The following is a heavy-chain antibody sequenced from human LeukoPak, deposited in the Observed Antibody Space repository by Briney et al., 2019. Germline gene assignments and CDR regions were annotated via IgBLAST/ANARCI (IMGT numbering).Heavy chain of an antibody. Sequence: SQTLSLTCVISGDSVSSNSAAWNWIRQSPSRGLEWLGRTYYRSKWYNDYAVSVKSRITINPDTSKNQFSLQLNSVTPEDTAVYYCARGYYDSSGYYWEPQGYYMDVWGKGTTVTVSS. CDR3: ARGYYDSSGYYWEPQGYYMDV. D-gene: IGHD3-22*01. CDR2: TYYRSKWYN. J-gene: IGHJ6*03. V-gene: IGHV6-1*01. CDR1: GDSVSSNSAA.